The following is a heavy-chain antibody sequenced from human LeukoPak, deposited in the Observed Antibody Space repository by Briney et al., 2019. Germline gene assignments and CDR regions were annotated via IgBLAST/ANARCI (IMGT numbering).Heavy chain of an antibody. J-gene: IGHJ3*02. CDR3: AKISGSYGDDAFDI. V-gene: IGHV3-30*18. D-gene: IGHD1-26*01. Sequence: GGSLRLSCAASGFTFSSYGMHWVRQAPGKGLEWVAVISYDGSNKYYADSVKGRFTISGDNSKNTLYLQMNSLRAEDTAVYYCAKISGSYGDDAFDIWGQGAMVTVSS. CDR2: ISYDGSNK. CDR1: GFTFSSYG.